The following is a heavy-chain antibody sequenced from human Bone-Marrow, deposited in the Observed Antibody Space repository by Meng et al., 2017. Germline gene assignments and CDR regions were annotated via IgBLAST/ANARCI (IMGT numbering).Heavy chain of an antibody. V-gene: IGHV3-66*03. Sequence: GGSLRLSCAASGFTVSSNYMSWVRQAPGKGLEWVSVIYSCGSTYYADSVKGRFTISRDNAKNSLYLQMNSLRAEDTAVYYCASSWYYFDYWGQGTLVTVSS. CDR2: IYSCGST. D-gene: IGHD1-1*01. J-gene: IGHJ4*02. CDR3: ASSWYYFDY. CDR1: GFTVSSNY.